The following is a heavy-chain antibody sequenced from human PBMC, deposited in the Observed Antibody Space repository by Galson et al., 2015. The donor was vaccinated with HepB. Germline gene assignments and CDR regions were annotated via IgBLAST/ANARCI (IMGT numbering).Heavy chain of an antibody. CDR3: AKDYGGNSYWYFDL. Sequence: SVKVSCKASGGTFSSYTISWVRQAPGQGLEWMGRIIPILGIANYAQKFQGRVTITADKSTSTAYMELRSLRSEDTAVYYCAKDYGGNSYWYFDLWGRGTLVTVSS. V-gene: IGHV1-69*04. CDR2: IIPILGIA. J-gene: IGHJ2*01. D-gene: IGHD4-23*01. CDR1: GGTFSSYT.